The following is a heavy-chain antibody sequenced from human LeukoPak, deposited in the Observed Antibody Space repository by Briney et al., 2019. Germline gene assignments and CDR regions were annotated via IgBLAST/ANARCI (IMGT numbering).Heavy chain of an antibody. D-gene: IGHD6-6*01. Sequence: GGSLRLSCAASGFTFSSYSMNWVRQAPGKGLEWVSSISSSSSYIYYADSVKGRFTISRDNAKNSLYLQMNSLRAEDTAVYYCARDPGYSSSPEPVDYYYMDVWGKGTTVTVSS. J-gene: IGHJ6*03. CDR3: ARDPGYSSSPEPVDYYYMDV. CDR2: ISSSSSYI. CDR1: GFTFSSYS. V-gene: IGHV3-21*01.